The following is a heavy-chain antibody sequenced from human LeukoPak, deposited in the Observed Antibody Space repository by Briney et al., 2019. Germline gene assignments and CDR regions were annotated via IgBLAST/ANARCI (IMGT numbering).Heavy chain of an antibody. V-gene: IGHV4-59*01. CDR2: IYYLGST. CDR1: GDSISSYY. CDR3: ATGLDDWYFDL. J-gene: IGHJ2*01. Sequence: TPSETLSLTCTVSGDSISSYYWSWIRQPPGKGLEWIGYIYYLGSTNYNPSLKSRVTISVDTSKNQFSLKLTSVTAADTAVYYCATGLDDWYFDLWGRGTLVTVSS. D-gene: IGHD6-19*01.